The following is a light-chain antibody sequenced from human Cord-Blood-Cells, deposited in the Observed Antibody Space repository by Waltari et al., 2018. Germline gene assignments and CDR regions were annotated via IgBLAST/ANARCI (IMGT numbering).Light chain of an antibody. CDR1: QSVSSY. V-gene: IGKV3-11*01. CDR3: QQRSNWPPT. J-gene: IGKJ4*01. CDR2: DKS. Sequence: EIVLFESPATLSLSPGERATLLCRASQSVSSYLAWYQQKPGQAPRLLSYDKSNRATGIPARFSGSGSGTDFTLTISSLEPEDFAVYYCQQRSNWPPTFGGGTKVEIK.